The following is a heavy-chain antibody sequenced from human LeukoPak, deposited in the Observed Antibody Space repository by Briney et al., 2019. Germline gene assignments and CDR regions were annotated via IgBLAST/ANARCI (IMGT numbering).Heavy chain of an antibody. J-gene: IGHJ4*02. CDR3: ARVGTPMVTVDY. CDR1: GGSISSYH. V-gene: IGHV4-59*01. CDR2: VYYSGGT. Sequence: PSETLSLTCTVSGGSISSYHWSWIRQPPGKGLEWIGYVYYSGGTNYNPSLKSRVTISVDMSRNQFSLKLSSVTAADTAVYYCARVGTPMVTVDYWGQGTLVTVSS. D-gene: IGHD5-18*01.